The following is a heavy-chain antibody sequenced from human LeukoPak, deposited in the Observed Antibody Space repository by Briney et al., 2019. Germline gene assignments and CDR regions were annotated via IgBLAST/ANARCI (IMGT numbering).Heavy chain of an antibody. J-gene: IGHJ4*02. V-gene: IGHV3-23*01. CDR1: GFTFSSYW. D-gene: IGHD1-26*01. CDR2: ISDSDGNT. CDR3: ASALRIYYYFDY. Sequence: GGSLRLSCAASGFTFSSYWMSWVRQAPGKGLEWVSAISDSDGNTYYADSVKGRFTISRDNSKNTLYLQMNSLRAEDTAVYYCASALRIYYYFDYWGQGTLVTVSS.